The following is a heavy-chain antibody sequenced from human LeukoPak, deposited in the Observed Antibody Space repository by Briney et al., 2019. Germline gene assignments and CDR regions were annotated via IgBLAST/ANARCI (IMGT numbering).Heavy chain of an antibody. CDR1: GYTFTGYY. D-gene: IGHD6-13*01. CDR3: TRGNSRDY. V-gene: IGHV1-2*02. CDR2: INPNSGGT. J-gene: IGHJ4*02. Sequence: ASVTVSCKASGYTFTGYYMHWVRQAPGQGLEWMGWINPNSGGTNYAQKFQGRVTMNRETSISTAYMELSRLRSDDTAVYYCTRGNSRDYWGQGTLVTVSS.